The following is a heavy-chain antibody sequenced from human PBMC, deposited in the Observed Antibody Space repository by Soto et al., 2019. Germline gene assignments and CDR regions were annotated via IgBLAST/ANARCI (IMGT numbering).Heavy chain of an antibody. Sequence: ASVKVSCKASGGTFSSYAISWVRQAPGQGLEWMGGIIPIFGTANYAQKFQGRVTITADESTSTAYMELSSLRSEDTAVYYCARIIVVVVAARDDYGMDVWGQGTTVTVSS. CDR3: ARIIVVVVAARDDYGMDV. D-gene: IGHD2-15*01. J-gene: IGHJ6*02. CDR1: GGTFSSYA. CDR2: IIPIFGTA. V-gene: IGHV1-69*13.